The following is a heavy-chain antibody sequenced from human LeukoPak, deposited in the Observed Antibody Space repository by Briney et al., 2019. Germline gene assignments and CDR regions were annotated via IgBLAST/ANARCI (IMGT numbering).Heavy chain of an antibody. V-gene: IGHV4-39*01. D-gene: IGHD3-10*01. CDR2: IYFSWST. Sequence: SETLSLTCTVSGGSVSSSSYYWGWIRQPPMKGLEWIGSIYFSWSTWYNLSLKSRVTISVDTSRNQFSLKLSSVTAADTAVYYCARHQSYGSGTYYAPFDYWGQGILVTVSS. J-gene: IGHJ4*02. CDR3: ARHQSYGSGTYYAPFDY. CDR1: GGSVSSSSYY.